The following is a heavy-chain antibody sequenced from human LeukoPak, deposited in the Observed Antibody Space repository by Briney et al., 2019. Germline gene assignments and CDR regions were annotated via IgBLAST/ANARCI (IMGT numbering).Heavy chain of an antibody. CDR2: ISGSGGST. CDR1: GLTFSSYA. Sequence: PGGSLRLSCAASGLTFSSYAMSWDRQAPGKGLEWVSAISGSGGSTYYADSVKGRFTISRDNSKNTLYLQMNSLRAEDTAVYYCAREAQSPSLWFGELLSHFDYWGQGTLVTVSS. V-gene: IGHV3-23*01. CDR3: AREAQSPSLWFGELLSHFDY. J-gene: IGHJ4*02. D-gene: IGHD3-10*01.